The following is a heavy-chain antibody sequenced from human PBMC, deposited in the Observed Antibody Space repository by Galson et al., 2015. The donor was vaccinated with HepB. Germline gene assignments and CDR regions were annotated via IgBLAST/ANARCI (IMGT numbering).Heavy chain of an antibody. CDR3: ARIEISQLLEGWELLLGWYFDL. J-gene: IGHJ2*01. Sequence: SETLSLTCTVSGGSINSYYWSWIRRPPGKGLEWIGYIYYSGSTNYNPSLKSRVTISVDTSKNQFSLKLSSVTAADTAVYYCARIEISQLLEGWELLLGWYFDLWGRGTLVTVSS. CDR1: GGSINSYY. V-gene: IGHV4-59*01. CDR2: IYYSGST. D-gene: IGHD1-26*01.